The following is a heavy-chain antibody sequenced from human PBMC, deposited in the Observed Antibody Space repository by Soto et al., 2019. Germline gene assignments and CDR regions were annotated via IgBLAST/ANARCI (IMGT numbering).Heavy chain of an antibody. J-gene: IGHJ5*02. Sequence: QVQLQESGPGLVKPSGTLSLTCAVSSGSISSSNWWSWVRQPPGKGLEWIGEIYHSGSTNYNPSLKSRVTISVDKSKNQFSLKLSSVTAADTAVYYCARILTDFWSGYPFPPWGQGTLVTVSS. V-gene: IGHV4-4*02. CDR1: SGSISSSNW. CDR3: ARILTDFWSGYPFPP. CDR2: IYHSGST. D-gene: IGHD3-3*01.